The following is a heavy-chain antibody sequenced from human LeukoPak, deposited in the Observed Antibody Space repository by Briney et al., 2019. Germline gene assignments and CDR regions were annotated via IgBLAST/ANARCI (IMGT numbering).Heavy chain of an antibody. J-gene: IGHJ4*02. Sequence: GSLRLSCAASGFTFSSYSMNWVRQAPGKGLEWVSSISSSSSYIYYADSVKGRFTISRDNAKNLLYLQMNSLRAEDTAVYYCARELDDFWSGYTLGFDYWGQGTLVTVSS. CDR3: ARELDDFWSGYTLGFDY. CDR1: GFTFSSYS. D-gene: IGHD3-3*01. CDR2: ISSSSSYI. V-gene: IGHV3-21*01.